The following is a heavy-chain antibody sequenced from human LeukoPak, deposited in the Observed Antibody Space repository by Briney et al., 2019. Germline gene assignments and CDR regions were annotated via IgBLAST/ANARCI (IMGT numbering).Heavy chain of an antibody. CDR1: GFTFSDYW. CDR2: VDLAGEYT. Sequence: GGSQRLSCAASGFTFSDYWMHWVRQAPGKGLMWVPSVDLAGEYTTYADSVKGRFTISRDNAKDTLYLQMNSLRAEDTAVYYCASGNSHAFDIWGQGTMVTVSS. CDR3: ASGNSHAFDI. V-gene: IGHV3-74*01. J-gene: IGHJ3*02.